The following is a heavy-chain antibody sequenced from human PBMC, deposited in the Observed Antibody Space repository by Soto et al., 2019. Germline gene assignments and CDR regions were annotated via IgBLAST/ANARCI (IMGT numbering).Heavy chain of an antibody. D-gene: IGHD2-21*02. Sequence: QVQLQQWGAGLLKPSETLSLTCAVYGGSFSGYYWSWIRQPPGKGLEWIGEINHRGSTNYNPSLTSPLTISIYTAKHQFSLALRSATPAAPAPYHCAGDSLGMALLGTARSKNLLLGPWGQGALLTVPS. CDR3: AGDSLGMALLGTARSKNLLLGP. CDR2: INHRGST. V-gene: IGHV4-34*01. J-gene: IGHJ5*02. CDR1: GGSFSGYY.